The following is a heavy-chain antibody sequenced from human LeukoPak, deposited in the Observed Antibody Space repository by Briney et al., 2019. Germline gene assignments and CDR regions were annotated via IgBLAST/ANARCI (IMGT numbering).Heavy chain of an antibody. V-gene: IGHV3-23*01. CDR1: GFTFSRSA. CDR3: AKGGATTFYYYYYMDV. D-gene: IGHD1-26*01. J-gene: IGHJ6*03. Sequence: GGSLRLSCAASGFTFSRSAMSWVRQAPGKGLEWVSNISGSGGNTYYADSVKGRFTVSRDNSKNTLYLQMNSLRAEDTAVYYCAKGGATTFYYYYYMDVWGKGTTVTISS. CDR2: ISGSGGNT.